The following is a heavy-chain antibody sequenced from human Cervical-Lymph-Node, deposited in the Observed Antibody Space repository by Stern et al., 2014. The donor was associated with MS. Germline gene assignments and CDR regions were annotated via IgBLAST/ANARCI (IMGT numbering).Heavy chain of an antibody. CDR3: ARAIGFCSGGNCEPYYYYGIDV. CDR2: ISWSSGKI. Sequence: QLVESGGDLVQPGRSLRLSCAASGFRFDDYAMYWVRQAPGKGLEWVAGISWSSGKIGCADSVKGRFTISRDNVKNSLFLQMNSLRSEDTASYYCARAIGFCSGGNCEPYYYYGIDVWGQGTRVTVSS. V-gene: IGHV3-9*01. D-gene: IGHD2-15*01. J-gene: IGHJ6*02. CDR1: GFRFDDYA.